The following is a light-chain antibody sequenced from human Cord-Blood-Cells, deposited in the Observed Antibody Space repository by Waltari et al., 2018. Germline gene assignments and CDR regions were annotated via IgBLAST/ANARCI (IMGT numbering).Light chain of an antibody. CDR3: QQYNSYST. Sequence: DIQMTQSPSTLSASVGDRVTITCRASQSISSWLAWYQQKPGKAPKLLIYDASSLESGVPARFSGSGSRTEFALTISSLQPDDLATYYCQQYNSYSTFGQGTKVEIK. CDR2: DAS. J-gene: IGKJ1*01. V-gene: IGKV1-5*01. CDR1: QSISSW.